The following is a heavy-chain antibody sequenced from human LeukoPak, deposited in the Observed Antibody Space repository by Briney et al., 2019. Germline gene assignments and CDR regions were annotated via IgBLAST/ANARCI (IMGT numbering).Heavy chain of an antibody. V-gene: IGHV3-30-3*01. CDR2: ISYDGSNK. CDR1: RFTFSSYA. Sequence: GGSLRLSCAASRFTFSSYAMHWVRQAPGKGLDWVAVISYDGSNKYYADSVKGRFTISRDNSKHTLYLQMNSLRAEGTAVYYCARDSRAGRGGYYFDYWGQGTLVTVSS. D-gene: IGHD2-15*01. CDR3: ARDSRAGRGGYYFDY. J-gene: IGHJ4*02.